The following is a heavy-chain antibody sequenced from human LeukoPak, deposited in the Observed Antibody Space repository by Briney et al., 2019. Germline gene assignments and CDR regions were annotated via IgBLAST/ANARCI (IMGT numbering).Heavy chain of an antibody. CDR3: ATALKQQLNYDY. J-gene: IGHJ4*02. D-gene: IGHD6-13*01. CDR1: GFTFSSYS. V-gene: IGHV3-21*01. Sequence: GGSLRLSCAASGFTFSSYSMNWVRQAPGKGLEWVSSISSSSSYIYYADSVKGRFTISRDNAKNSLYLQMNSLRAEDTAVYYCATALKQQLNYDYWGQGTLVTVSS. CDR2: ISSSSSYI.